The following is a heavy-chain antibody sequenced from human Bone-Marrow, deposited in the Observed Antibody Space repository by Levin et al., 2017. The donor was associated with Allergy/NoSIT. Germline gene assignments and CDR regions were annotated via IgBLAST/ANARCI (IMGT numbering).Heavy chain of an antibody. D-gene: IGHD5-12*01. Sequence: GGSLRLSCAASGFTFSDYYMAWIRQAPGQWLEWLSYIDGAGSTINYAGSVRGRFTISRDNAKNTLYLQMRSLKVEDTAMYYCARDRGAYDSDFWGQGTLVTVSS. CDR1: GFTFSDYY. CDR2: IDGAGSTI. J-gene: IGHJ4*02. V-gene: IGHV3-11*01. CDR3: ARDRGAYDSDF.